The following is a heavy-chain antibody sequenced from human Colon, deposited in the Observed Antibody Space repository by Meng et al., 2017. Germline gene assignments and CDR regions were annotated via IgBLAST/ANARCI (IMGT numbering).Heavy chain of an antibody. Sequence: GESLKISCAASGFTVSKNYMTWVRQAPGRGLEWVSIIYSGGKTYYADFVKGRFTISRHHSNNTLSLQMNSLRHEDKAVYYCARVSISWDRGVISIDYFDCWGQGTLVTVSS. CDR2: IYSGGKT. CDR3: ARVSISWDRGVISIDYFDC. CDR1: GFTVSKNY. J-gene: IGHJ4*01. D-gene: IGHD3-10*01. V-gene: IGHV3-53*04.